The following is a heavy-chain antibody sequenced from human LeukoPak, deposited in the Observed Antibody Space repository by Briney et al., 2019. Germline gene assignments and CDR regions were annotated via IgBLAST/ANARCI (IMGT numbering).Heavy chain of an antibody. CDR2: INSDGSIT. D-gene: IGHD6-19*01. Sequence: GGSLRLSCAASGFTFRSYWMHWVRQAPGKGLVWVSRINSDGSITSDADSVKGRFTISRDNAKNTPFLQMNSLRVEDTAVYHCARSGWTGDAFDIWGQGTMVTVSS. CDR1: GFTFRSYW. CDR3: ARSGWTGDAFDI. J-gene: IGHJ3*02. V-gene: IGHV3-74*01.